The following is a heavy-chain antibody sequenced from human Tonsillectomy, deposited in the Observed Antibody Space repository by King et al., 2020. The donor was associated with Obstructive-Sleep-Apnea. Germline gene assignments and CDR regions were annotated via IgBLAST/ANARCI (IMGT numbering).Heavy chain of an antibody. CDR3: ARYLYSYRAYGMDV. D-gene: IGHD5-18*01. V-gene: IGHV3-21*01. Sequence: VQLVESGGGLVKPGGSLRLSCAASGFTFSSYSMNWVRQAPGKGLEWVSSISSSSSYIYYADSVKDRFTISRENAKNSLYLQMNSLRAEATAVYYCARYLYSYRAYGMDVWGQGSTVTVSS. CDR1: GFTFSSYS. CDR2: ISSSSSYI. J-gene: IGHJ6*02.